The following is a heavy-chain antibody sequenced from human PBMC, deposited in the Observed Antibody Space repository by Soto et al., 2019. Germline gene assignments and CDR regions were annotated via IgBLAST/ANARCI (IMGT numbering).Heavy chain of an antibody. CDR2: TKHNEKT. J-gene: IGHJ4*02. Sequence: PSETLYLTCGVSSESRNGDNWRWIRQSPGQGLERIGETKHNEKTKYNPSNKRRDTITEDTTKNQISLKLNSVSAADTAVYYCARDGYEYGSFDYWGQG. D-gene: IGHD5-18*01. CDR3: ARDGYEYGSFDY. V-gene: IGHV4-34*01. CDR1: SESRNGDN.